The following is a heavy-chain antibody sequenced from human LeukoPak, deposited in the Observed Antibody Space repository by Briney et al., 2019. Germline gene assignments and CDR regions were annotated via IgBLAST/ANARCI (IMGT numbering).Heavy chain of an antibody. D-gene: IGHD3-10*01. CDR3: ARGLFSGSYLDY. CDR1: GGSISSYY. Sequence: SETLSLTCTVSGGSISSYYWSWIRQPPGKGLEWIGYVYYSGSTYYNPSLKSRVTISVDTSKNQFSLKLSSVTAADTAVYYCARGLFSGSYLDYWGQGTLVTVSS. CDR2: VYYSGST. V-gene: IGHV4-59*12. J-gene: IGHJ4*02.